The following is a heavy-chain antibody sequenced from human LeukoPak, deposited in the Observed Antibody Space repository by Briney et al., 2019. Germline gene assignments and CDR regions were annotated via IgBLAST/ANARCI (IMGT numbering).Heavy chain of an antibody. CDR2: INGSGTST. D-gene: IGHD6-19*01. CDR3: ALRYSSRYYFDF. J-gene: IGHJ4*02. V-gene: IGHV3-23*01. CDR1: GFTFSSYA. Sequence: PWGSRRLSCAASGFTFSSYAMSWVRQAPGKGLEWVSAINGSGTSTAYADSVKGRFTISRDNSKNTLYLQMNSLRAEDTAVYYCALRYSSRYYFDFWGQGTLLTVSS.